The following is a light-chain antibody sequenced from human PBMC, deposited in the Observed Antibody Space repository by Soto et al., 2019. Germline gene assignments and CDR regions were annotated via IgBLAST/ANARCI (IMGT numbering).Light chain of an antibody. CDR2: DSS. CDR1: QGVGTY. V-gene: IGKV3-11*01. Sequence: EIVLTQSPATLSSSPGERATISCRASQGVGTYFAWYQQKPGQAPRLLIYDSSNRATGIPARFSGSGSGTDITITISSQEHEDVTVYYCKQSSDWPSTFGGGTKVEIK. J-gene: IGKJ4*01. CDR3: KQSSDWPST.